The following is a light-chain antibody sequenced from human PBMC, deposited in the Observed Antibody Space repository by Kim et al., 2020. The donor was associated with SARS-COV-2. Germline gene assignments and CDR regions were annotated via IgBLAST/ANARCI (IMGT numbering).Light chain of an antibody. V-gene: IGLV6-57*03. Sequence: GKTVTISCTRSSGDIASYSVQWYQQRPGSAPTTVIYGDNQRPSGVPDRFSGSIDSSSNSASRTISGLKTEDEADYYCQSYDSRNQVFGGGTKLTVL. CDR3: QSYDSRNQV. CDR1: SGDIASYS. J-gene: IGLJ3*02. CDR2: GDN.